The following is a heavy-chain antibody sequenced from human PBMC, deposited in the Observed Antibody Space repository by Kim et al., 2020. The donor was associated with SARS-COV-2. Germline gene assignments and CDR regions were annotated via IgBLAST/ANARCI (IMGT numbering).Heavy chain of an antibody. CDR3: ARGFSSGSYPDY. V-gene: IGHV1-69*13. CDR2: IIPIFGTA. J-gene: IGHJ4*02. CDR1: GGTFSSYA. Sequence: SVKVSCKASGGTFSSYAISWVRQAPGQGLEWMGGIIPIFGTANYAQKFQGRVTITADESTSTAYMELSSLRSEDTAVYYCARGFSSGSYPDYWGQGTLVTVSS. D-gene: IGHD1-26*01.